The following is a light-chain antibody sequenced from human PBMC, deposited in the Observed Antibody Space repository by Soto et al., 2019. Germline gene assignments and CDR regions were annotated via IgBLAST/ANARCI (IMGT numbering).Light chain of an antibody. CDR2: DAS. J-gene: IGKJ3*01. V-gene: IGKV1-33*01. CDR3: QQYHRLPPIT. Sequence: DIQVSQSPSALSASVGDRVTITCQASQDVGQFLNWFQHKSGQAPKLLIYDASNLEEGVPSRFNGRGFGTDFTLTISRLQPENVATYYCQQYHRLPPITLGPGT. CDR1: QDVGQF.